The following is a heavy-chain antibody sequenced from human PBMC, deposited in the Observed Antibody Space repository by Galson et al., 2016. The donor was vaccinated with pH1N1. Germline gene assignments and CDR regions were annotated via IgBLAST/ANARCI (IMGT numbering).Heavy chain of an antibody. CDR1: GFTFSSFW. J-gene: IGHJ4*02. CDR2: ISTEGSSV. CDR3: TRENHHKFDY. V-gene: IGHV3-74*01. Sequence: SLRLSCAASGFTFSSFWMHWVRQVPGKGLVWVSRISTEGSSVSYADSVKGRFTISRDNARSTLYLQMNSLTTEDTAVYYCTRENHHKFDYWGQGTLVTVSS.